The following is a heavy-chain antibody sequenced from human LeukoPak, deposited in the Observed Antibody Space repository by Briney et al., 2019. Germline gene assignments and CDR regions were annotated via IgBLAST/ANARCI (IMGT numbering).Heavy chain of an antibody. CDR2: IYTSGST. D-gene: IGHD2-21*02. Sequence: SETLSLTCTVSGGSISSYFWTWIRQPAGKGLEWIGHIYTSGSTKYNPSLKSRVTMSVDTSKNQFSLKLNSVIAADTALYYCARERCGGDCYYYFNGMDVWGQGTPVTVSS. J-gene: IGHJ6*02. CDR1: GGSISSYF. CDR3: ARERCGGDCYYYFNGMDV. V-gene: IGHV4-4*07.